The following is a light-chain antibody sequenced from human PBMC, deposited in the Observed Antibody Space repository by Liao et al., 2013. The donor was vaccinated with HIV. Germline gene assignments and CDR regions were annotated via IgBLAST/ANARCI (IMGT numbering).Light chain of an antibody. V-gene: IGLV3-1*01. J-gene: IGLJ2*01. Sequence: SDELTQPPSVSVSPGQTASISCSGDKVGSKYICWYQQKPGQSPVLVIYQNMKRPSGIPERFSGSNSGNTATLTIRGTQAMDEADYYCQAWDSSTVVFGGGTKLTVL. CDR3: QAWDSSTVV. CDR1: KVGSKY. CDR2: QNM.